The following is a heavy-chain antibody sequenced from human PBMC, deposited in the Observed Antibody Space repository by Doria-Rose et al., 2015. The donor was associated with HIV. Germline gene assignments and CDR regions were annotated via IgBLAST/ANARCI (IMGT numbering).Heavy chain of an antibody. CDR1: GFTFSSHR. CDR2: MSSTSAYI. J-gene: IGHJ4*02. D-gene: IGHD3-10*01. CDR3: ATGVTLDY. V-gene: IGHV3-21*01. Sequence: VQLQESGGGLVRPGGSLRLSCATSGFTFSSHRINWVRQAPGKGLEWVSSMSSTSAYINYADSVRDRFTISRDNARNSLYLQMDSLRAEDTAIYYCATGVTLDYWGQGTLVTVSS.